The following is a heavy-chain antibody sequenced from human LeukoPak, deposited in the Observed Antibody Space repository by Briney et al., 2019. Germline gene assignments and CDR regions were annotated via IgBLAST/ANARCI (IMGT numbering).Heavy chain of an antibody. V-gene: IGHV3-11*06. CDR2: ISSSSSYT. D-gene: IGHD3-22*01. CDR1: GFTFSDYY. Sequence: GGSLRLSCAASGFTFSDYYMSWIRQAPGKGLEWVSYISSSSSYTNYADSVKGRFTISRDNAKNSLYLQMNSLRAEDTAVYYCARDQRDYYDSSGTGYFQHWGQGTLVTVSS. CDR3: ARDQRDYYDSSGTGYFQH. J-gene: IGHJ1*01.